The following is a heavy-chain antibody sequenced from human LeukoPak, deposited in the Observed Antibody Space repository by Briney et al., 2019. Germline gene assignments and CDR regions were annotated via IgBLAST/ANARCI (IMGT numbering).Heavy chain of an antibody. CDR2: IKAGNGDT. J-gene: IGHJ4*02. Sequence: ASVKVSCKASGYIFTNYVVHWVRQAPGQRPEWMGWIKAGNGDTKYSQNFQDRLTITRDTSASTVYMELSSLTSEDTALYYCARDDCGDTCYPGGYWGQGTLVTVSS. CDR1: GYIFTNYV. V-gene: IGHV1-3*01. D-gene: IGHD2-21*01. CDR3: ARDDCGDTCYPGGY.